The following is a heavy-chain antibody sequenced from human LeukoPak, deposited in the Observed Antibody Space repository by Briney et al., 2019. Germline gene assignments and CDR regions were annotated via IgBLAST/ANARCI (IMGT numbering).Heavy chain of an antibody. CDR3: AKVVRGVIRGFDY. D-gene: IGHD3-10*02. J-gene: IGHJ4*02. V-gene: IGHV3-23*01. CDR1: GFTFSSYA. Sequence: GGSLRLSCAASGFTFSSYAMSWVRQAPGKGLEWVSAISGSGGSTYYADSVKGRFTISRDNSKNTLYLQMNSLRPEDTAVYYCAKVVRGVIRGFDYWGQGTLVTVSS. CDR2: ISGSGGST.